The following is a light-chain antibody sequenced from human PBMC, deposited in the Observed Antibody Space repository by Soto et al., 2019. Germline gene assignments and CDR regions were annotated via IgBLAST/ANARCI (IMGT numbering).Light chain of an antibody. CDR1: QTVTSSN. J-gene: IGKJ1*01. CDR3: HQYGSSSRT. Sequence: EVVLTQSPGTLSLSPGERATLSCRASQTVTSSNLAWYQQKPGQAPKVLIYGASSRATGVPDRFSGSGSGTDFILTISRLEPEDFAVYYCHQYGSSSRTFGQGTKVEIK. V-gene: IGKV3-20*01. CDR2: GAS.